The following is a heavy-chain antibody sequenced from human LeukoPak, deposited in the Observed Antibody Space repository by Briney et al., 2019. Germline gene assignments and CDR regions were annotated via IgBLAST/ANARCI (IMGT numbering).Heavy chain of an antibody. CDR3: AKEYDILTGYGPYYSMDV. V-gene: IGHV3-43*02. J-gene: IGHJ6*02. Sequence: GGSLRLSCEASGFTFSRYWMHWVRQAPGKGLEWVSLISGDGTITYYADSVKGRFTISRDNNKSSLFLQMKSLRTEDTALYYCAKEYDILTGYGPYYSMDVWGQGTTVTVSS. D-gene: IGHD3-9*01. CDR2: ISGDGTIT. CDR1: GFTFSRYW.